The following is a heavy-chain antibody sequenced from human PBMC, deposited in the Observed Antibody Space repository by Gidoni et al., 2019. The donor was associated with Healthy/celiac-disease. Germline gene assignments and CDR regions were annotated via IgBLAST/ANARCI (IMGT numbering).Heavy chain of an antibody. D-gene: IGHD6-13*01. J-gene: IGHJ4*02. CDR3: ARDWIKAIAAAGHFDY. Sequence: VLLASSGRGLLQPGGSLSPSCAAPGLTFGSYSMNWVRQSPGKGLEWVSFISSSSRTIYYADSVKGRFTISRDNAKNSLYLQMNSLKSEDTAVYYCARDWIKAIAAAGHFDYWGQGTLVTVSS. CDR2: ISSSSRTI. CDR1: GLTFGSYS. V-gene: IGHV3-48*01.